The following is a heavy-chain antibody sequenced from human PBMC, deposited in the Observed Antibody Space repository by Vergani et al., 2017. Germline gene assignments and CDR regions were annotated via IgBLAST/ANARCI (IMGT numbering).Heavy chain of an antibody. CDR3: ARLSYDTTPYFQGGYDC. V-gene: IGHV3-23*01. CDR2: ISARYPST. CDR1: GFTFSACP. J-gene: IGHJ4*02. D-gene: IGHD3-22*01. Sequence: EVQLLQSGGGVIQPGGSVRLSCAASGFTFSACPMTWVRQAPGKGLEGVSAISARYPSTYYADSVKGRFTISRDNSKNMLYLQMNSLRAEDTAVYYCARLSYDTTPYFQGGYDCWGQGTLVSVSS.